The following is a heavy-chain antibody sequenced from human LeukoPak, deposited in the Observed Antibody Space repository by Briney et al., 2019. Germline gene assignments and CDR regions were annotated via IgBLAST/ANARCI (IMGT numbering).Heavy chain of an antibody. V-gene: IGHV3-30*18. D-gene: IGHD3-10*01. CDR2: ISYDGSNK. CDR1: GFTFSSYG. J-gene: IGHJ4*02. Sequence: PGGSLRLSCAASGFTFSSYGMHWVRQAPGKGLEWVAVISYDGSNKYYADSVKGRFTISRDNSKNTLYLQMNSLRAEDTAVYYCAKDLLGYYGSGSYYYTGNDYWAREPWSPSPQ. CDR3: AKDLLGYYGSGSYYYTGNDY.